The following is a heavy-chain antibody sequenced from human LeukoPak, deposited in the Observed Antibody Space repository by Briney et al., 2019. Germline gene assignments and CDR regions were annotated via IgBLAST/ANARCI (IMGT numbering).Heavy chain of an antibody. Sequence: GGSLRLSCAASGFTFSSYAMHWVRQAPGKGLEWVAVISYDGSNKYYADSVKGRFTISRDNSKNTLYLQMNSLRAEDTAEYYCASAGPDDYWGQGTLVTVSS. J-gene: IGHJ4*02. CDR1: GFTFSSYA. V-gene: IGHV3-30-3*01. D-gene: IGHD1-1*01. CDR3: ASAGPDDY. CDR2: ISYDGSNK.